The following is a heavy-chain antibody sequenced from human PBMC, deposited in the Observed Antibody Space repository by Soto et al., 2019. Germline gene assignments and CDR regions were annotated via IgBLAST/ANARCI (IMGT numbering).Heavy chain of an antibody. CDR2: TYYRSRWYN. V-gene: IGHV6-1*01. D-gene: IGHD1-7*01. Sequence: PSQTLSLTCAISGDSVSSNSAAWNWIRLSPSRGLEWLARTYYRSRWYNDYAVSVRSRITVNVDTSKNQFSLQLTSVTPEDTAVYYCAGTTSHQWYYMDVWGKGTTVTVS. CDR1: GDSVSSNSAA. J-gene: IGHJ6*03. CDR3: AGTTSHQWYYMDV.